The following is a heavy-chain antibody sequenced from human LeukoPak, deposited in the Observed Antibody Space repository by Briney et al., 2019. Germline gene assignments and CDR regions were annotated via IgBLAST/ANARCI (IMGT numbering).Heavy chain of an antibody. CDR3: AREWGLGYCSSTNCYSDY. D-gene: IGHD2-2*01. V-gene: IGHV3-11*01. CDR1: GFTFSDYY. J-gene: IGHJ4*02. Sequence: PGGSLRLSCAASGFTFSDYYMSWIRQAPGKGLEWVSYITSSGRTIYYADSVKGRFTISRDNAKNSLYLQMNSLRAEDTAVYYCAREWGLGYCSSTNCYSDYWGQGTLVTVSS. CDR2: ITSSGRTI.